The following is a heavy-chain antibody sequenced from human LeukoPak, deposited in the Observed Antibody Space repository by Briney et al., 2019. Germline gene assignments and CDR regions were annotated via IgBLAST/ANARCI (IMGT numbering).Heavy chain of an antibody. CDR3: ARGYCSSTSCYSPVDY. Sequence: ASVKVSCKASGYTFTGYYMHWVRQAPGQGLEWMGWINPNSGGTNYAQKFQGRVTMTRDTSISTAYMELSRLRSDGTAVYYCARGYCSSTSCYSPVDYWGQGTLVTVSS. CDR1: GYTFTGYY. D-gene: IGHD2-2*01. V-gene: IGHV1-2*02. CDR2: INPNSGGT. J-gene: IGHJ4*02.